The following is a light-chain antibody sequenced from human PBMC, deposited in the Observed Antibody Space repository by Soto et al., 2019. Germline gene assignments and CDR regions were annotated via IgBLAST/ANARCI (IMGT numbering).Light chain of an antibody. CDR1: QDSRKN. V-gene: IGKV1-33*01. Sequence: DIQMTQSPSSLSASVGDRVTITCQASQDSRKNLNWYQQKPGKAPKLLMYGVSNLETGVPSRFSGSVYGTNFALTITSLQPEDVSTYYCQPYNDLITFGGGTKVAIK. J-gene: IGKJ4*01. CDR2: GVS. CDR3: QPYNDLIT.